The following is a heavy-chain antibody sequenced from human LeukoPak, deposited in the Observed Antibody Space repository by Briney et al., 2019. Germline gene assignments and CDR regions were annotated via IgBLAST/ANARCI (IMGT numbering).Heavy chain of an antibody. CDR3: ATQRGSYRWGTDFDC. D-gene: IGHD3-16*01. CDR1: GYTFTVYY. J-gene: IGHJ4*02. V-gene: IGHV1-2*02. Sequence: ASVTVSFTASGYTFTVYYMHWVRQAPGQGLEWMGWINPNSGDTKYAQKFQGRVTMTRDTSISTAYMELSRLRSDDTAVYYCATQRGSYRWGTDFDCWGQGTLVTVSS. CDR2: INPNSGDT.